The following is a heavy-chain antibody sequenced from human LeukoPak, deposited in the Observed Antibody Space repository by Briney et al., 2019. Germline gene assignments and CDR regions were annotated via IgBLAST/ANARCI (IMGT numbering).Heavy chain of an antibody. CDR1: GFTFSNYA. D-gene: IGHD3-9*01. Sequence: GGSLRLSCAASGFTFSNYAMSWGRQAPGKGLEWVSAISGSGGNTYYADSVKGRFTISRDNSKNTVFLQMNSLRAEDTAVYYCAKWGDYDVLTGYYVSDYWGQGTLVTVSS. CDR3: AKWGDYDVLTGYYVSDY. J-gene: IGHJ4*02. CDR2: ISGSGGNT. V-gene: IGHV3-23*01.